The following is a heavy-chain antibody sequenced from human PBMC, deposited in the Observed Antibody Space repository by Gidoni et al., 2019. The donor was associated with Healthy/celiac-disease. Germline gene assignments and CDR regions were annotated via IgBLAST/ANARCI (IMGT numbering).Heavy chain of an antibody. CDR1: GFTFSSYE. J-gene: IGHJ6*03. D-gene: IGHD4-17*01. CDR3: ARVKIGDYGYYYYMDV. V-gene: IGHV3-48*03. Sequence: EVQLVESGGGLVQPGGSLRLSCAASGFTFSSYEMNWVRQAPGKGLEWVSYISSSGSTIYYADSVKGRFTISRDNAKNSLYLQMNSLRAEDTAVYYCARVKIGDYGYYYYMDVWGKGTTVTVSS. CDR2: ISSSGSTI.